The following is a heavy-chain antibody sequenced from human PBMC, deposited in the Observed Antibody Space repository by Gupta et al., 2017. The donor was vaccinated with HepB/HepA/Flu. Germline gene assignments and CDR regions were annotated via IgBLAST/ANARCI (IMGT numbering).Heavy chain of an antibody. Sequence: EVQLVESGGGLVQPGGSLRLSCAASGFSFSSYWMHWVRQAPGKGLVWVSRIYSDGSSTNYADSVKGRLTIYRDNATNTLYLQMNSLRAEDTAVYYCAGVADRGIQRHRGLDDACDIWGQGTRVSVSS. D-gene: IGHD3/OR15-3a*01. CDR1: GFSFSSYW. CDR2: IYSDGSST. J-gene: IGHJ3*02. CDR3: AGVADRGIQRHRGLDDACDI. V-gene: IGHV3-74*01.